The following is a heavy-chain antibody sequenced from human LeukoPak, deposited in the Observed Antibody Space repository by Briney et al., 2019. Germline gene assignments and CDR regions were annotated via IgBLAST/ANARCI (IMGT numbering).Heavy chain of an antibody. J-gene: IGHJ4*02. CDR1: GFTFSSYA. V-gene: IGHV3-23*01. D-gene: IGHD3-22*01. Sequence: PGGSLRLSCAASGFTFSSYAMSWVCQAPGKGLEWVSAISGSDGRTFYADSVKGRFTISRDNPQNTLYLQMNSLRAEDTAVYFCAKRGVVIRVILVGFHKEAYYFDSWGQGALVTVSS. CDR3: AKRGVVIRVILVGFHKEAYYFDS. CDR2: ISGSDGRT.